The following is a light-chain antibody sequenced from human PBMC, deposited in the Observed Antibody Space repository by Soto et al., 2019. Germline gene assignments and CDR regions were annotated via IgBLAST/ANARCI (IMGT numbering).Light chain of an antibody. CDR1: SSDVGSHNF. CDR2: EVT. J-gene: IGLJ2*01. V-gene: IGLV2-23*02. Sequence: QSALTQPASVSGSPGRSITISCTGTSSDVGSHNFVSWYQQRPGKAPKLMIFEVTKRPSGVSSRFSASKSGNTASLTISGVQAEDEADYYCCSYAGTTTWVFGGGTQLTVL. CDR3: CSYAGTTTWV.